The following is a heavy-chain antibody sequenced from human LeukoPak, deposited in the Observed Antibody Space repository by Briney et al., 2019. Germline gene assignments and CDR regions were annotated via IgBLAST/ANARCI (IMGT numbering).Heavy chain of an antibody. J-gene: IGHJ4*02. Sequence: PGGSLRLSCAASGFTFSSYAMSWVRQAPRKGLEWVSAISGSGGSTYYADSVKGRFTISRDNSKNTLYLQMNSLRAEDTAVYYCAKDGMATINFPGYWGQGTLVTVSS. CDR1: GFTFSSYA. V-gene: IGHV3-23*01. D-gene: IGHD5-24*01. CDR2: ISGSGGST. CDR3: AKDGMATINFPGY.